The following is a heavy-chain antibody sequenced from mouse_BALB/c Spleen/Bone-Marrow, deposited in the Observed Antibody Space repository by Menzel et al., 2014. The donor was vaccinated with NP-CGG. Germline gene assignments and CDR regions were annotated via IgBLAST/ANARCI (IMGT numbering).Heavy chain of an antibody. Sequence: EVQGVESGGDLVKPGGSLKLSCAASGFTFSSYGMSWVRRTPDKRLEWVATINNGGTYTYYPDSVKGRITISRDNAKNTLYLQMSSLKSEGTAMYYCALNWDSAYWGQGTLVTVSA. J-gene: IGHJ3*01. CDR3: ALNWDSAY. CDR2: INNGGTYT. V-gene: IGHV5-6*01. CDR1: GFTFSSYG. D-gene: IGHD4-1*02.